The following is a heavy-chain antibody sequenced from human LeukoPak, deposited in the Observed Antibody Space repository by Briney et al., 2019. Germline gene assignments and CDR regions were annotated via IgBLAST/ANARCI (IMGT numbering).Heavy chain of an antibody. CDR2: ISHDGNNK. D-gene: IGHD3-10*01. Sequence: GRSLRLSCAASGFTFSSYAMHWVRQAPGKGLEWVAFISHDGNNKYYADSVRGRFTISRDNSKNTLNLQMNSLRAEDTAVYYRASDLDYYGSGSYFYWGQGTLVTVSS. CDR3: ASDLDYYGSGSYFY. J-gene: IGHJ4*02. V-gene: IGHV3-30*03. CDR1: GFTFSSYA.